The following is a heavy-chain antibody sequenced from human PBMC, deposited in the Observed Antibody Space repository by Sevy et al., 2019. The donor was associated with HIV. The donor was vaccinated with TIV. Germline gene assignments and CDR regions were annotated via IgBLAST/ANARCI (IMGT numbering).Heavy chain of an antibody. J-gene: IGHJ5*02. CDR1: GGTFSSYA. V-gene: IGHV1-69*13. CDR3: ARDYDFWSGSYRHNWFDP. Sequence: ASVKVSCKASGGTFSSYAISWVRQAPGQGLEWMGGIIPIFGTANYAQKFQGRVTITADESTSTAYMELSSLRSEDTAVYYCARDYDFWSGSYRHNWFDPWGQGTLVTVSS. CDR2: IIPIFGTA. D-gene: IGHD3-3*01.